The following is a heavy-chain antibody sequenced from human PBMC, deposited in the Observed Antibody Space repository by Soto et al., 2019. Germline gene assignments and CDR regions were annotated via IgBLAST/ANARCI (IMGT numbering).Heavy chain of an antibody. CDR1: GFTCSSYS. CDR2: ISSSSSYI. D-gene: IGHD1-26*01. CDR3: ARVGRSPTPLYYFDY. Sequence: GGSLRLSCAASGFTCSSYSMNWVRQAPGKGLEWVSSISSSSSYIYYADSVKGRFTISRDNAKNSLYLQMNSLRAEDTAVYYCARVGRSPTPLYYFDYWGQGTLVTVSS. V-gene: IGHV3-21*01. J-gene: IGHJ4*02.